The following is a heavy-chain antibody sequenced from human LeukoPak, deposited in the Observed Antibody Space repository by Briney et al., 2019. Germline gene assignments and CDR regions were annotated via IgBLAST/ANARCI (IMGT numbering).Heavy chain of an antibody. J-gene: IGHJ4*02. CDR2: INHSGST. CDR3: ARRGQAGYLY. V-gene: IGHV4-34*01. D-gene: IGHD3-16*02. CDR1: GFTFHTYA. Sequence: GSLRLSCAPSGFTFHTYAMSWVRQAPGKGLEWIGEINHSGSTNYNPSLKSRVTISVDTSKNQFSLKLSSVTAADTAVYYCARRGQAGYLYWGQGTLVTVSS.